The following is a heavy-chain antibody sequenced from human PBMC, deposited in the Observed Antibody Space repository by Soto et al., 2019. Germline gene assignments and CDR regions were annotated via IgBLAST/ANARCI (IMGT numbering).Heavy chain of an antibody. D-gene: IGHD3-10*01. Sequence: QVQLQESGPGLVKPSETLSLTCTVSGDSVSSYKWSWIRQTPGKGLEWIGYIDNNGGTSYNPSLRRRVALSVDTSTKHFSLRLNSVPAADTAVYYGVSQGFVALDGLVDVWGQGTTVTVSS. V-gene: IGHV4-59*08. CDR2: IDNNGGT. J-gene: IGHJ6*02. CDR1: GDSVSSYK. CDR3: VSQGFVALDGLVDV.